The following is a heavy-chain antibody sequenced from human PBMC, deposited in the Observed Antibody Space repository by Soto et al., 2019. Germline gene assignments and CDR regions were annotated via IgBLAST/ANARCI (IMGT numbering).Heavy chain of an antibody. V-gene: IGHV1-69*12. CDR2: IIPIFGTT. CDR3: ARRSYERSGYYRYYFHY. J-gene: IGHJ4*02. CDR1: GGTFSRYA. D-gene: IGHD3-22*01. Sequence: QVQLVQSGAEVKKPGSSVKVSCKASGGTFSRYAISWVRQAPGQGLEWMGGIIPIFGTTNYAQKFQGRVTITADESTSTACMERSSLRAEDKGVYYCARRSYERSGYYRYYFHYWGQGALVTVSS.